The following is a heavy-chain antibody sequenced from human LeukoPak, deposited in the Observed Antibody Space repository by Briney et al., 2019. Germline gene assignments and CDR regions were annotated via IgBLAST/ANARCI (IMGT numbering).Heavy chain of an antibody. CDR1: GYTLTELS. Sequence: ASVKVSCKVSGYTLTELSMHWVRQAPGKGLEWMGSVDPEDGETIYAQKFQGRVAMTEDTSTDTVYMELSSLRSEDTAMYYCATDPNYYGSGSLDYWGQGTLVTVSS. V-gene: IGHV1-24*01. J-gene: IGHJ4*02. CDR2: VDPEDGET. CDR3: ATDPNYYGSGSLDY. D-gene: IGHD3-10*01.